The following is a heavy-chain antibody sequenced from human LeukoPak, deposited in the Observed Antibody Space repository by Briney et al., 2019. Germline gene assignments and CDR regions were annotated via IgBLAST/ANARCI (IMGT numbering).Heavy chain of an antibody. D-gene: IGHD3-10*02. J-gene: IGHJ4*02. CDR1: GFTFSSNW. CDR2: IKQDGSEK. V-gene: IGHV3-7*01. Sequence: PGGSLRLSCAAFGFTFSSNWMSWARQAPGKGLEWVANIKQDGSEKYYVDSVKGRFTISRDNAKSSLYLQMNSRRAEDTAVYYCARDVLDYWGQGTLVTVSS. CDR3: ARDVLDY.